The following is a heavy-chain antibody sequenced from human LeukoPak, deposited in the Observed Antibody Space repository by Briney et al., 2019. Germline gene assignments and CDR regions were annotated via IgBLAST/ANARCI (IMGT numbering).Heavy chain of an antibody. V-gene: IGHV2-70*11. D-gene: IGHD3-3*01. J-gene: IGHJ6*02. CDR2: IDWDDDK. Sequence: SGPALVKPTQTLTLTCTFSAFSLRTREMCVSWIRQPPGKALEWLARIDWDDDKYYRASPKTRLTISKDASKNQVVLTMTNMDPVDTATYYCARTYENYYGMDVWGQGTTVTVSS. CDR1: AFSLRTREMC. CDR3: ARTYENYYGMDV.